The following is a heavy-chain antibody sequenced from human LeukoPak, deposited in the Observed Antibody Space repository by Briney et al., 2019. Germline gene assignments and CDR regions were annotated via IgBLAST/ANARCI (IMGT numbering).Heavy chain of an antibody. CDR3: ARAFGGVIAN. CDR2: IGTAGDT. V-gene: IGHV3-13*01. Sequence: GGSLRLSCAASGFTFRSYDMHWVRQARGKGLEWVSAIGTAGDTYYPGSVKGRFTISRENAKNSLYLQMNGLRAGDTAVYYCARAFGGVIANWGQGTLVTVSS. CDR1: GFTFRSYD. J-gene: IGHJ4*02. D-gene: IGHD3-16*02.